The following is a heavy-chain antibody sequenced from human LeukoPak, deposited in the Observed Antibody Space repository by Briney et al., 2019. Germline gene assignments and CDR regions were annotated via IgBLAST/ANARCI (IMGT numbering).Heavy chain of an antibody. CDR1: GGSFSGYY. J-gene: IGHJ4*02. Sequence: PSETLSLTCAVYGGSFSGYYWSWIRQPPGKGLEWIGEINHSGSTNYNPSLKSRVTMSVDTSKNQFSLKLSSVTAADTAVYYCARDGDSSGYSTIDYWGQGTLVTVSS. V-gene: IGHV4-34*01. D-gene: IGHD3-22*01. CDR3: ARDGDSSGYSTIDY. CDR2: INHSGST.